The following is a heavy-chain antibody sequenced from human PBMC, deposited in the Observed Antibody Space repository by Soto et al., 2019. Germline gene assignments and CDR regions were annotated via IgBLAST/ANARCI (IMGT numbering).Heavy chain of an antibody. Sequence: GASVKVSCKASGYTFTSYAMHWVRQAPGQRLEWMGWINAGNGNTKYSQKFQGRVTITRDTSASTAYMELSSLRSEDTAVYYCARVSSRTHYYYYMDVWGKGTTVTVSS. V-gene: IGHV1-3*01. CDR1: GYTFTSYA. CDR3: ARVSSRTHYYYYMDV. J-gene: IGHJ6*03. CDR2: INAGNGNT. D-gene: IGHD6-13*01.